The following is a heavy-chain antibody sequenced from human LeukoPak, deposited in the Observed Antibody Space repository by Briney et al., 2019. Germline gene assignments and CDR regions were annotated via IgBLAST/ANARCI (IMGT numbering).Heavy chain of an antibody. CDR2: INSSSSTI. J-gene: IGHJ4*02. CDR3: ARIYHASSPKLVVVPAAIGY. Sequence: GGSLRLSCAASGFTFSSYSMNWVRQAPGKGLEWVSYINSSSSTIYYAESVKGRFTISRDNPRNTLYLQMNSLGAEATAGYYCARIYHASSPKLVVVPAAIGYWGAGARVTASS. D-gene: IGHD2-2*01. CDR1: GFTFSSYS. V-gene: IGHV3-48*01.